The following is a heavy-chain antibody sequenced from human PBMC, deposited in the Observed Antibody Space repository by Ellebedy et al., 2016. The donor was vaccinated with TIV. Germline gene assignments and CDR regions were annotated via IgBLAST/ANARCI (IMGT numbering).Heavy chain of an antibody. CDR3: ARIRRVPLYYYYYYGMDV. CDR1: GCTFSSYA. CDR2: IIPIFGTA. V-gene: IGHV1-69*13. J-gene: IGHJ6*02. Sequence: SVKVSCXASGCTFSSYAISWVRQAPGQGLEWMGGIIPIFGTANYAQKFQGRVTITADESTSTAYMELSSLRSEDTAVYYCARIRRVPLYYYYYYGMDVWGQGTTVTVSS. D-gene: IGHD1-1*01.